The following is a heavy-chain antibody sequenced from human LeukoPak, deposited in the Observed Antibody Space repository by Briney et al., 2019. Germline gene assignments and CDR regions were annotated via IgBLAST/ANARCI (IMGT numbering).Heavy chain of an antibody. CDR3: ATGRYAYGSEY. J-gene: IGHJ4*02. Sequence: KPSETLSLTCSVSGGSINDYYWSWIRQPPGKGLEWIGYVYYIGSTNYNPPLKSRVTISLHTSKNQFSLRLTSVTAADTAVYYCATGRYAYGSEYWGQGTLVTVSS. V-gene: IGHV4-59*08. CDR2: VYYIGST. CDR1: GGSINDYY. D-gene: IGHD3-10*01.